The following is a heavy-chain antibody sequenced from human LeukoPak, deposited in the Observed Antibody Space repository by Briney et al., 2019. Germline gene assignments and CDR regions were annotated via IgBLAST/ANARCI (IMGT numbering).Heavy chain of an antibody. V-gene: IGHV3-49*03. CDR2: IRSKAYGGTT. D-gene: IGHD3-9*01. Sequence: GGSLRLSCTASGFTFGDYAMSWFRQAPGKGLEWVGFIRSKAYGGTTEYAASVKGRFTISRDDSKGIAYLQMNSLKTEDTAVYYCTRGCDYDILTGCDYWGQGTLVTVSS. J-gene: IGHJ4*02. CDR3: TRGCDYDILTGCDY. CDR1: GFTFGDYA.